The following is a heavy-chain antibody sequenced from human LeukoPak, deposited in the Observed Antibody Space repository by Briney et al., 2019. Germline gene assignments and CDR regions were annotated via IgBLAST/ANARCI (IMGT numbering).Heavy chain of an antibody. Sequence: PSETLSLTCADYGGSFSGYYWSWIRQPPGKGLEWIGEINHSGSTNYNPSLKSRVTISVDTSKNQFSLKLSSVTAADTAVYYCARGRPKSDIVATITQGTYFDYWGQGTLVTVSS. CDR2: INHSGST. D-gene: IGHD5-12*01. J-gene: IGHJ4*02. V-gene: IGHV4-34*01. CDR1: GGSFSGYY. CDR3: ARGRPKSDIVATITQGTYFDY.